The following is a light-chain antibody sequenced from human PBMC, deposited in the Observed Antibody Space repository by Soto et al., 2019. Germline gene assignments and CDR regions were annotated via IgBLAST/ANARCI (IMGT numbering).Light chain of an antibody. J-gene: IGLJ3*02. CDR1: SGDVAIYDL. CDR3: SSYAGTVTLV. CDR2: EVT. Sequence: QSALTQPASVSGSPGQSITISCTGTSGDVAIYDLVSWYQQYPGKAPQLIIYEVTKRPSGVSNRFSGSKSGNTASLTISGLQAEDEGDYYCSSYAGTVTLVFGGGTKATVL. V-gene: IGLV2-23*02.